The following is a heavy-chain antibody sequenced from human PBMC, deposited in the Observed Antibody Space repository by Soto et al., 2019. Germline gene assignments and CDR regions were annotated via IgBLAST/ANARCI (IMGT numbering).Heavy chain of an antibody. V-gene: IGHV4-59*01. Sequence: SETMSLTWTGSGGSINSYYWSWIRQPPGKGLEWIGYIYYSGSTNCNPSLKSRVTISVDTSKNQFSLKLSSVTAADTAVYYCARGGDYVWGSYRYNWFDPWGQGILVTVSS. CDR3: ARGGDYVWGSYRYNWFDP. CDR1: GGSINSYY. J-gene: IGHJ5*02. CDR2: IYYSGST. D-gene: IGHD3-16*02.